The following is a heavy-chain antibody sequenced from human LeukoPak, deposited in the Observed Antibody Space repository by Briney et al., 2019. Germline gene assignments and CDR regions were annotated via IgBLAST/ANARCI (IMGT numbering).Heavy chain of an antibody. Sequence: ASVTVSCKASRYTFTSYYMHWVRQAPGQGGEWMGVINPSGGSTIYAQKLQGRVTMTRHTSTSTVYMELSSLRSEDTAVYYCASTTVTTFDYWGQGTLVTVSS. CDR3: ASTTVTTFDY. J-gene: IGHJ4*02. V-gene: IGHV1-46*04. CDR1: RYTFTSYY. D-gene: IGHD4-17*01. CDR2: INPSGGST.